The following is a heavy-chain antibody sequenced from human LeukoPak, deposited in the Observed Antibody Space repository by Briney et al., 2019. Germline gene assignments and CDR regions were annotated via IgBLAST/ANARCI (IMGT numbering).Heavy chain of an antibody. J-gene: IGHJ4*02. CDR2: IYPGDSDT. Sequence: GGALEISWKGFGYSLTSYWIAWVRQMPREGLEWMGIIYPGDSDTRYSPSFQGQVTISADKSISTAYLQWSSLKASDTAMYYCASSRAGHFDYWGQGTLVIASS. V-gene: IGHV5-51*01. CDR3: ASSRAGHFDY. CDR1: GYSLTSYW. D-gene: IGHD6-13*01.